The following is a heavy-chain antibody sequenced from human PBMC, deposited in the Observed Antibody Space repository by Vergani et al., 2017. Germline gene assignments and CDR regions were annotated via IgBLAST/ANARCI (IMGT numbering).Heavy chain of an antibody. J-gene: IGHJ4*02. Sequence: EVQLVESGGGLIQPGGSLRLSCAASGFTFSNAWMSWVRQAPGKGLEWVGRIKSKTDGGTTDYAAPVKGRFTISRDDSKNTLYLQMNSLKTEDTAVYYCTTATTAGYSSGWYYTALVSKYYFDYWGQGTLVTVSS. CDR3: TTATTAGYSSGWYYTALVSKYYFDY. V-gene: IGHV3-15*01. CDR2: IKSKTDGGTT. CDR1: GFTFSNAW. D-gene: IGHD6-19*01.